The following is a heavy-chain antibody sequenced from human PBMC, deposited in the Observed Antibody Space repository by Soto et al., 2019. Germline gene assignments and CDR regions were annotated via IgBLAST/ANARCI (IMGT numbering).Heavy chain of an antibody. J-gene: IGHJ4*02. Sequence: SETLSLTCAVYGGSFSGYYWSWIRQPPGKGLEWIGEINHSGSTNYNLSLKSRVTISVDTSKNQFSLKLSSVTAADTAVYYCARGRAVGIAARPFDYWGQGTLVTVS. CDR1: GGSFSGYY. CDR3: ARGRAVGIAARPFDY. CDR2: INHSGST. D-gene: IGHD6-6*01. V-gene: IGHV4-34*01.